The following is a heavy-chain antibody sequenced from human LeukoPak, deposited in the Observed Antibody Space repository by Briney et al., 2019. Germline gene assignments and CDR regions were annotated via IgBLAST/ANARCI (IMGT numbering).Heavy chain of an antibody. Sequence: SQTLSLTCAISGESVSSYDVAWFWIRQSPSRGLEWLGRTYYRSKWYYEYAESVKSRITINPDTSRNQFSLQLNSVTPEDTAVYYCARGNYHFDYWGHGTLVTVSA. V-gene: IGHV6-1*01. J-gene: IGHJ4*01. CDR2: TYYRSKWYY. CDR3: ARGNYHFDY. CDR1: GESVSSYDVA. D-gene: IGHD5-24*01.